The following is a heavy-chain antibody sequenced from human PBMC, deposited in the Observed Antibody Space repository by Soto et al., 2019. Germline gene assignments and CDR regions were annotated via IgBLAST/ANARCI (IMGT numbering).Heavy chain of an antibody. V-gene: IGHV4-59*08. Sequence: QVQLQESGPGLVKPSETLSLTCTVSGGSISSYYWSWIRQPPGKGLEWIGYIYYSGSTNYNPSLKIRVTISVYTSKNQFSLKLSSVTAADTAVYYCARRYGANFDYWGQGTLVTVSS. CDR2: IYYSGST. D-gene: IGHD4-17*01. CDR3: ARRYGANFDY. CDR1: GGSISSYY. J-gene: IGHJ4*02.